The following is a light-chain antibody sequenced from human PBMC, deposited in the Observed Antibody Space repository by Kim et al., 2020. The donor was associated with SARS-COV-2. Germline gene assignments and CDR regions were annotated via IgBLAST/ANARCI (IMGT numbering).Light chain of an antibody. CDR3: QQYNNWPPMYT. V-gene: IGKV3-15*01. Sequence: SPGERATLSCRASQSVRSNLAWYQQRPGQAPRLLIYGASTRATGIPARFSGSGSGTDFTLTISSLQSEDFAVYYCQQYNNWPPMYTFGQGTKLEI. CDR1: QSVRSN. J-gene: IGKJ2*01. CDR2: GAS.